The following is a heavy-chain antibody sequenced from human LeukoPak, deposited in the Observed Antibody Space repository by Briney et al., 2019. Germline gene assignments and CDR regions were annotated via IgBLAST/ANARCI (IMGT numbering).Heavy chain of an antibody. J-gene: IGHJ4*02. CDR1: GLTFINYA. Sequence: GASLRLSCAASGLTFINYAMNWVRQAPGKGLEWVSVITSSGSTYYADSVKGRFTISRDNSKNTLYLQMNSLRAEDTAIYYCAKDLYGDYDFDCWGRGTLVTVSS. CDR3: AKDLYGDYDFDC. V-gene: IGHV3-23*01. CDR2: ITSSGST. D-gene: IGHD4-17*01.